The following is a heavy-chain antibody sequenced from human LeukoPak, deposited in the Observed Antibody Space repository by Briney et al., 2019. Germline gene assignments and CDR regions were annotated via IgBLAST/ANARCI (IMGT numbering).Heavy chain of an antibody. CDR3: TRGTDFDY. CDR2: TYYRSKWYN. CDR1: VDSVSSNIAA. V-gene: IGHV6-1*01. Sequence: SQTPSLTCAISVDSVSSNIAAWNWIRQSPWRGLEWLGMTYYRSKWYNEYAVSVKSRITINPDTSKNQFSVQLDSVTPEGTAVYYCTRGTDFDYWGQGTLVTVSS. J-gene: IGHJ4*02. D-gene: IGHD1-1*01.